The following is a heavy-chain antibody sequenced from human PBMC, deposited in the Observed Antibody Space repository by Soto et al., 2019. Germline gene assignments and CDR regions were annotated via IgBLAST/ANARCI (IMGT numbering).Heavy chain of an antibody. CDR2: TYYRSKWYY. V-gene: IGHV6-1*01. CDR1: GGSVSSNRAT. J-gene: IGHJ5*01. CDR3: VRLIGNSWLDS. Sequence: SQAVPRTGAIAGGSVSSNRATWDWIRKSPSRGLEWLGRTYYRSKWYYDYALSVKSRITINPDTSNNQLSLQLNSVTPDDTAVYYCVRLIGNSWLDSWGQGTLVTVSS. D-gene: IGHD3-16*01.